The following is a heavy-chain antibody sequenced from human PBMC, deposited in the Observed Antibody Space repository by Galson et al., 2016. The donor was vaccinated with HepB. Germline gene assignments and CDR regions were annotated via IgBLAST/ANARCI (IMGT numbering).Heavy chain of an antibody. CDR1: GFSLSTTGVD. CDR3: IHSSDLHHAFDI. V-gene: IGHV2-5*01. D-gene: IGHD2-21*02. Sequence: PALVKPTQTLTLTCTFSGFSLSTTGVDVGWIRQPPGKTLEWLALISGHDDKRYTPSLKSRLTISKDTSKQQVLFTMTNVDPVDTATYYCIHSSDLHHAFDIWGQGTSVIVSS. CDR2: ISGHDDK. J-gene: IGHJ3*02.